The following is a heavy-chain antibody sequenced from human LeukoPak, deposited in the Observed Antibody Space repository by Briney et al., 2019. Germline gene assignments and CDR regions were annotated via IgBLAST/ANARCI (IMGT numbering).Heavy chain of an antibody. CDR3: AREGSNWNYLLFDY. V-gene: IGHV3-21*01. CDR2: ISSSSSYI. Sequence: GRSLRLSCAASGFTFSSYSMNWVRQAPGKGLEWVSSISSSSSYIYYADSVKGRFPISRDNAKNSLYVEMNSLRAEDTAVYYWAREGSNWNYLLFDYWGQGTLVTVSS. CDR1: GFTFSSYS. D-gene: IGHD1-7*01. J-gene: IGHJ4*02.